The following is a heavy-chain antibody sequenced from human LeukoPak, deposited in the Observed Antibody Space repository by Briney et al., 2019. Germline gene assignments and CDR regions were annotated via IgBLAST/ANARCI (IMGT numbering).Heavy chain of an antibody. D-gene: IGHD4-17*01. CDR1: GFTVSSNY. CDR2: IKQDGSEK. Sequence: PGGSLRLSCAASGFTVSSNYMSWVGQAPGNGLEWVANIKQDGSEKYYVDSVEGRFTISRDNAKNSLYLQLNSLRAEDTAVYYCARDSHDYGETVGAFDIWGQGTMVTVSS. CDR3: ARDSHDYGETVGAFDI. J-gene: IGHJ3*02. V-gene: IGHV3-7*03.